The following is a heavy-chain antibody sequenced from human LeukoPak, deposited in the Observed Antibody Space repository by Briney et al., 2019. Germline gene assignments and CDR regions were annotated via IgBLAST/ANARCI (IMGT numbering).Heavy chain of an antibody. CDR2: IQNDGNSK. Sequence: PGGSLRLSCAASGLTFSMPPMDWVRQAPGKGLEWVAFIQNDGNSKNYADSVRGRFTISRDNAKNSLYLQMNSLRAEDTAVYYCAREGFTYGYAYWGQGTLVTVSS. CDR1: GLTFSMPP. CDR3: AREGFTYGYAY. J-gene: IGHJ4*02. V-gene: IGHV3-30*02. D-gene: IGHD5-18*01.